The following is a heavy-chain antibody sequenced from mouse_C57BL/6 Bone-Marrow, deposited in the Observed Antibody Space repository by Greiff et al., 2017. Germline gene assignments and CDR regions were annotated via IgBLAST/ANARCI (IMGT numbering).Heavy chain of an antibody. Sequence: QVQLKESGAELVKPGASVKLSCKASGYTFTEYTIHWVKQRSGQGLEWIGWFYPGSGSIKYNEKFKDKATSTADKSSSTVYMELSRLTSEDSAVYFCARHVTDYYAMDYWGQGTSVTVSS. D-gene: IGHD4-1*01. CDR2: FYPGSGSI. V-gene: IGHV1-62-2*01. CDR1: GYTFTEYT. CDR3: ARHVTDYYAMDY. J-gene: IGHJ4*01.